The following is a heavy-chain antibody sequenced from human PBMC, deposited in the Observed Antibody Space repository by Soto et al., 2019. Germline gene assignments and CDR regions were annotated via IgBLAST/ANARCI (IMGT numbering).Heavy chain of an antibody. V-gene: IGHV4-39*01. CDR2: IYYSGST. CDR3: ATFTFGGVIVDAFDI. Sequence: SETLSLTCTVSGGSISSSSYYWGWIRQPPGKGLEWIGSIYYSGSTYYNPSLKSRVTISVDTSKNQFSLKLSSVTAADTAVYYCATFTFGGVIVDAFDIWGQGTMVTISS. J-gene: IGHJ3*02. CDR1: GGSISSSSYY. D-gene: IGHD3-16*02.